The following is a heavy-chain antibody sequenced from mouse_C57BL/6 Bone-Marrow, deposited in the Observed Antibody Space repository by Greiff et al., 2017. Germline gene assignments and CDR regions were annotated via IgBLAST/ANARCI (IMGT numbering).Heavy chain of an antibody. Sequence: EVQLQQSGTVLARPGASVKMSCKTSGYTFTSYWMHWVKQRPGQGLEWIGAIYPGNSDTSYNQKFKGKDKLTAVTSASTAYMELSSLTNEDSAVYYCTREGYYADYWGQGTTLTVSA. V-gene: IGHV1-5*01. CDR3: TREGYYADY. CDR1: GYTFTSYW. CDR2: IYPGNSDT. J-gene: IGHJ2*01. D-gene: IGHD1-1*02.